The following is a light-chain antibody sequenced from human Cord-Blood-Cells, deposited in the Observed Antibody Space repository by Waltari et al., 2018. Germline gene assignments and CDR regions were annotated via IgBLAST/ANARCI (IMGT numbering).Light chain of an antibody. CDR3: QQRSNWPPFT. Sequence: EIVLTQSPATLSSSQGERDTLSCRASQSVSSYLAWYQQKPGQAPRLLIYDASNRATGIPARFSGSGSGTDFTLTISSLEPEDFAVYYCQQRSNWPPFTFGPGTKVDIK. CDR2: DAS. V-gene: IGKV3-11*01. CDR1: QSVSSY. J-gene: IGKJ3*01.